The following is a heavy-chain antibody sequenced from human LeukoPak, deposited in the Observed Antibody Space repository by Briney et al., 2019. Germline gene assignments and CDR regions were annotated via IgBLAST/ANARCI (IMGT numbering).Heavy chain of an antibody. CDR2: ISWDGGST. Sequence: GGSLRLSCAASGFTFDDYVMHWVRQAPGKGLEWVSLISWDGGSTYYADSVKGRFTISRDNSKNSLYLQMSSLRAEDTALYYCARDSCTNGVCYDYFDYWGQGTLVTVSS. D-gene: IGHD2-8*01. V-gene: IGHV3-43D*03. CDR3: ARDSCTNGVCYDYFDY. J-gene: IGHJ4*02. CDR1: GFTFDDYV.